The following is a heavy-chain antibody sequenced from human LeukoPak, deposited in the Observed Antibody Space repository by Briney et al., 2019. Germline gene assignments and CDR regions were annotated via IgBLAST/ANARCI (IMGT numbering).Heavy chain of an antibody. Sequence: PGGSLRLSCAASGFTFSSYSMNWVRQAPGKGLEWVSSISSSSSYIYYADSVKGRFTISRDNTKNSLYLQMNSLRAEDTAVYYCARPRGKDLPHYYYGMDVWDQGTTVTVSS. J-gene: IGHJ6*02. CDR3: ARPRGKDLPHYYYGMDV. CDR1: GFTFSSYS. CDR2: ISSSSSYI. D-gene: IGHD3-16*01. V-gene: IGHV3-21*01.